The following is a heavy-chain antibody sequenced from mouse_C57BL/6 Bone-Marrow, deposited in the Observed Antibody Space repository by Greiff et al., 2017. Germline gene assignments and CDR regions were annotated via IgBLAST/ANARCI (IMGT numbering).Heavy chain of an antibody. D-gene: IGHD2-5*01. J-gene: IGHJ2*01. CDR1: EYEFPSHD. V-gene: IGHV5-2*01. Sequence: EVKLVESGGGLVQPGASLKLSCESNEYEFPSHDMSWVRKTPEKRLEWVVAINSDGGSTYYPDTMERRFIISRDNANKTLYLHMSSLRSEDTALYDCARRAYYSNYGFDYWGKGTTLTVAS. CDR3: ARRAYYSNYGFDY. CDR2: INSDGGST.